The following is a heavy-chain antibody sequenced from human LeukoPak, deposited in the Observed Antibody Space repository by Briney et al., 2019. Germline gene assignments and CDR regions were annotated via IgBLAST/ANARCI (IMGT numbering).Heavy chain of an antibody. J-gene: IGHJ4*02. D-gene: IGHD3-16*02. V-gene: IGHV3-33*01. CDR3: ARDRDGYVWGSYRLGNY. CDR1: GFTFSSYG. CDR2: IWYDGSNK. Sequence: PGGSLRLSCAASGFTFSSYGMRWVRQAPGKGLEWVAVIWYDGSNKYYADSVKGRFTISRDNSKNTLYLQMNSLRAEDTAVYYCARDRDGYVWGSYRLGNYWGQGTLVTVSS.